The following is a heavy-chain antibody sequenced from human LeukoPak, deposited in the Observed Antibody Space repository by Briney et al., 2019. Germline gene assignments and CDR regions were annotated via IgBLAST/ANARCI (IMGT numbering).Heavy chain of an antibody. Sequence: PGRSLRLSCAASGFTFSSYGMHWVRQAPGKGLEWVAVISYDGSNKYYADSVKGRFTISRDNSKNTLYLQMNSLRAEDTAVYYCAKESYGAPGYWGQGTLVTVSS. D-gene: IGHD4-17*01. CDR3: AKESYGAPGY. CDR2: ISYDGSNK. CDR1: GFTFSSYG. J-gene: IGHJ4*02. V-gene: IGHV3-30*18.